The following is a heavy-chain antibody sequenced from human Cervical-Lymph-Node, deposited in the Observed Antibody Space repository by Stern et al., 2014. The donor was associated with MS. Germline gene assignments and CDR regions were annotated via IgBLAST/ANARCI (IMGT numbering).Heavy chain of an antibody. CDR2: IGKCGDV. CDR3: ARQGVGGLSGSESPCDH. Sequence: VQLVESGGGLVRPGGSMRVSCAGSGFYFSDYYMSWMRQAPGKGLEWIASIGKCGDVYDADSVMGSFTISRNDAKRSLFLHMSSLRVEDTAVYHCARQGVGGLSGSESPCDHWGQGTLITVSS. D-gene: IGHD5-12*01. J-gene: IGHJ4*02. CDR1: GFYFSDYY. V-gene: IGHV3-11*01.